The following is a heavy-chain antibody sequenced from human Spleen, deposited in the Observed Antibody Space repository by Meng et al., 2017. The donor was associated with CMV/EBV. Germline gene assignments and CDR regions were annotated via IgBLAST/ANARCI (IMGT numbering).Heavy chain of an antibody. V-gene: IGHV4-34*01. J-gene: IGHJ4*02. CDR3: AERSGRLVPIDY. Sequence: QVQLQQWGAGLLKPSGTLSLTCAVDGGSFSGYYWSWIRQPPGKGLEWIGEINHSGSTNYNPSLKSRVTISVDTSKNQFSLKLSSVTAADTAVYYCAERSGRLVPIDYWGQGTLVTVSS. CDR2: INHSGST. CDR1: GGSFSGYY. D-gene: IGHD6-19*01.